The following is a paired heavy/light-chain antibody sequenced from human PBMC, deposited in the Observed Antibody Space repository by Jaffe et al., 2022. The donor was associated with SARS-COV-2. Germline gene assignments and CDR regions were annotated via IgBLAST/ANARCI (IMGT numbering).Light chain of an antibody. Sequence: QSVLTQPPSVSAAPGQKVTISCSGSSSNIGNNYVSWYQHLPGTAPKLLIYDNNKRPSGIPDRFSGSKSGTSATLGITGLQTGDEADYYCGTWDSSLSAGMFGGGTKLTVL. J-gene: IGLJ3*02. CDR1: SSNIGNNY. CDR3: GTWDSSLSAGM. V-gene: IGLV1-51*01. CDR2: DNN.
Heavy chain of an antibody. J-gene: IGHJ4*02. CDR3: ARDAASIHFDH. CDR2: INTNTGNP. V-gene: IGHV7-4-1*02. CDR1: GYTFTPYS. D-gene: IGHD6-25*01. Sequence: QVQLVQSGSELKTPGASVKISCRASGYTFTPYSINWVRQAPGQGLEWMGWINTNTGNPTYAQGFTGRFVFSLDTSVSTAYLQINSLKAEDTAVYHCARDAASIHFDHWGQGTLVTVSS.